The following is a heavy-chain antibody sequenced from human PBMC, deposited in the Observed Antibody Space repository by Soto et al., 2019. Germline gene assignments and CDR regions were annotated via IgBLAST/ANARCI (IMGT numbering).Heavy chain of an antibody. V-gene: IGHV3-23*01. Sequence: EVQVLESGGDLVQPGGSLRLSCAASGFTFSNYAMNWVRQAPVKGPEWVSGISAGRSTYYADSVKGRFTISRDNSKSTLFLQMDSLRAEDTALYYCTKVRGDPVWGKGTTVTVSS. J-gene: IGHJ6*04. D-gene: IGHD4-17*01. CDR3: TKVRGDPV. CDR1: GFTFSNYA. CDR2: ISAGRST.